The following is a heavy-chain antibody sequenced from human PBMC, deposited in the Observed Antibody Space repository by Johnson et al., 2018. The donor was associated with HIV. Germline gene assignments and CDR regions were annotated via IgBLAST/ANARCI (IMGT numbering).Heavy chain of an antibody. J-gene: IGHJ3*02. Sequence: QVQLMESGGGVVPPGRSLRLSCAVSGFTFSSYAMHWVRQAPGKGLEWVVVISYDGSTQYYADSVKCRFTISSDNSKNTLYLHMNSLRAEDTAVYYCARGRWSTIMGAFDIWGQGTMVTVSS. D-gene: IGHD5/OR15-5a*01. V-gene: IGHV3-30-3*01. CDR1: GFTFSSYA. CDR3: ARGRWSTIMGAFDI. CDR2: ISYDGSTQ.